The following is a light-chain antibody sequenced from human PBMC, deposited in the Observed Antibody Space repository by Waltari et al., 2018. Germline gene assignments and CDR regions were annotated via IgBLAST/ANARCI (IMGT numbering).Light chain of an antibody. CDR1: SNDVGGYGY. CDR3: SSHTSTVPHV. Sequence: QSALTQPASVSGSPGQSVSISCTGTSNDVGGYGYVPWYQQFPGKAPNLIMSEVSYRPSGVSSRFSGSKSGNPASLTISGLQAEDEAVYYCSSHTSTVPHVFGTGTKVTVV. CDR2: EVS. J-gene: IGLJ1*01. V-gene: IGLV2-14*01.